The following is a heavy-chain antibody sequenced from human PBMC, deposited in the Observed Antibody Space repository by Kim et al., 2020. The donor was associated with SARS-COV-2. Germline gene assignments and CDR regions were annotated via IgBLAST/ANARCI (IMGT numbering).Heavy chain of an antibody. D-gene: IGHD5-18*01. CDR2: IYYSGST. Sequence: SETLSLTCTVSGGSISSSSYYWGWIRQPPGKGLEWIGSIYYSGSTYYNPSLKSRVTISVDTSKNQFSLKLSSVTAADTAVYYCARARTTAMAFYWGQGTLVTVSS. J-gene: IGHJ4*02. CDR1: GGSISSSSYY. V-gene: IGHV4-39*07. CDR3: ARARTTAMAFY.